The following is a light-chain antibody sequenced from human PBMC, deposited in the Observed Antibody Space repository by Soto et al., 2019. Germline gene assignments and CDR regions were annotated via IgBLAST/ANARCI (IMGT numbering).Light chain of an antibody. V-gene: IGLV2-8*01. J-gene: IGLJ2*01. CDR3: SSYAGSKNVV. CDR1: SSDVGGYNY. Sequence: QSALTQPPSASGSPGQSVTISCTGTSSDVGGYNYVSWYQQHPGKAPKLMIYEVSKRPSGVPDRFSGSKSGNTASLTVSGLQAEDEADYYGSSYAGSKNVVFGGGTKQTVL. CDR2: EVS.